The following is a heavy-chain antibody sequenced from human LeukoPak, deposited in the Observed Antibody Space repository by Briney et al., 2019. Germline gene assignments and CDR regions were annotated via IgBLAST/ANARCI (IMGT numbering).Heavy chain of an antibody. D-gene: IGHD3-9*01. CDR1: GYTFTSYG. CDR2: ISAYNGNT. J-gene: IGHJ6*03. CDR3: ARLPPRRGILTATDYYYMDV. V-gene: IGHV1-18*01. Sequence: GASVTVSCKASGYTFTSYGISWVRQAPGQGLEWMGWISAYNGNTNYAQKLQGRVTMTTDTSTSTAYMELRSLRSDDTAVYYCARLPPRRGILTATDYYYMDVWGKGTTVTVSS.